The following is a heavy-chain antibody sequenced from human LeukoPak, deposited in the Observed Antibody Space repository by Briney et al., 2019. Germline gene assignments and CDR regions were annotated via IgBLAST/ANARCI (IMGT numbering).Heavy chain of an antibody. J-gene: IGHJ5*02. CDR2: IRYDGNIK. V-gene: IGHV3-30*02. CDR3: TKGDDYGANTRLPKFNWFDP. Sequence: QPGGSLRLSCAASGFSFSKYAMRWVRQAPGKGLEWVSFIRYDGNIKNYADSVKGRFTISRDNSKDTLYLQMNSLRAEDTAVYYCTKGDDYGANTRLPKFNWFDPWGQGALVTVSS. CDR1: GFSFSKYA. D-gene: IGHD4-23*01.